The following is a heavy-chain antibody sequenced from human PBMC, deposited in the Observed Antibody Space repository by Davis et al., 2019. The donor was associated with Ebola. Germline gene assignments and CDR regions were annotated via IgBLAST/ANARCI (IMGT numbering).Heavy chain of an antibody. J-gene: IGHJ4*02. Sequence: SLKISCAASGFTFDDYAMHWVRQAPGKGLEWVSGISWNSGSIGYADSVKGRFTISRDNAKNSLYLQMNSLRAEDTALYYCAKDKSPYYYDSSGYYWGVDYWGQGTLVTVSS. D-gene: IGHD3-22*01. CDR2: ISWNSGSI. V-gene: IGHV3-9*01. CDR3: AKDKSPYYYDSSGYYWGVDY. CDR1: GFTFDDYA.